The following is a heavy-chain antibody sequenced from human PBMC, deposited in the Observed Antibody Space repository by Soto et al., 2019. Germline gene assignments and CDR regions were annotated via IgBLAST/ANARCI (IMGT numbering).Heavy chain of an antibody. J-gene: IGHJ4*02. CDR2: ISYDGSNK. D-gene: IGHD3-22*01. CDR3: AREVYYYDSSGYKYYFDY. V-gene: IGHV3-30-3*01. CDR1: GFTFSSYA. Sequence: GGSPRLSCAASGFTFSSYAMHWVRQAPGKGLEWVAVISYDGSNKYYADSVKGRFTISRDNSKNTLYLQMNSLRAEDTAVYYCAREVYYYDSSGYKYYFDYWGQGALVTVSS.